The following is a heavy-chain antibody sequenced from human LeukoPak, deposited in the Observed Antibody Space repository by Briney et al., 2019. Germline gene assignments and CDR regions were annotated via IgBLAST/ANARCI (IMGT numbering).Heavy chain of an antibody. CDR2: IYYSGIT. Sequence: SETLSLTCTVSGGSISSYYWSWIRQPPGKGLEWIGYIYYSGITTYNPSLKSRVAISVDTSKKQFSLKLSSVTAADTAVYYCASSHLYSSSWYLSGRFDYWGQGTLVTVSS. CDR1: GGSISSYY. D-gene: IGHD6-13*01. V-gene: IGHV4-59*01. CDR3: ASSHLYSSSWYLSGRFDY. J-gene: IGHJ4*02.